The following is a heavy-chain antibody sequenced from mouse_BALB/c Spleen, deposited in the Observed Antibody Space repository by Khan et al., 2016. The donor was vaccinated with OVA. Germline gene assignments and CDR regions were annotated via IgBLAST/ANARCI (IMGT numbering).Heavy chain of an antibody. CDR1: GFSLTAYG. V-gene: IGHV2-6-7*01. CDR3: AREEGLGGFAY. CDR2: IWGDGST. D-gene: IGHD3-3*01. Sequence: VELVESGPGLVAPSQNLSITCTVSGFSLTAYGVNWVRQSPGKGLEWLGMIWGDGSTDYNSALKSRLSISKDNSQSQVFLKMNSLQTDDTARYYCAREEGLGGFAYWGQGTLVTVSA. J-gene: IGHJ3*01.